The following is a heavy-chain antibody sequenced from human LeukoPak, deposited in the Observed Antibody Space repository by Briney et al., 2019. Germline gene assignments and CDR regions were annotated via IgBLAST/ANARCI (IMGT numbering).Heavy chain of an antibody. J-gene: IGHJ4*02. Sequence: PGGSLRLSCTASGFTFGDYAMSWVRQAPGKGLEWVGFIRSKAYGGTTEYAASVKGRFTISRDDSKSVAYLQMNSLKTEDTAVYYCTRVEEGYFDYWGQGTLVTVSS. V-gene: IGHV3-49*04. CDR3: TRVEEGYFDY. CDR1: GFTFGDYA. CDR2: IRSKAYGGTT.